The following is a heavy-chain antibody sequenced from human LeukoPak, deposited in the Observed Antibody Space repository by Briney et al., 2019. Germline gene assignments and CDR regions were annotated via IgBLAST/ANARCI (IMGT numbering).Heavy chain of an antibody. CDR1: GDSVSGYY. D-gene: IGHD6-13*01. J-gene: IGHJ4*02. V-gene: IGHV4-59*02. CDR2: THHSGNA. Sequence: SETLSLTCTVSGDSVSGYYWNWIRQPPGKGLEWIGYTHHSGNALYNPSLKSRVTTSVDTSKNQFSLSLSSVTAADTAVYYCARLGIAAAKPQVFDYWGQGTLVTVSS. CDR3: ARLGIAAAKPQVFDY.